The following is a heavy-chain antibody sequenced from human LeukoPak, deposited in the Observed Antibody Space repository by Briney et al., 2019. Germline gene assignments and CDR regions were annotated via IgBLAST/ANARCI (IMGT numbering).Heavy chain of an antibody. CDR3: ARARRQWLDPFDY. V-gene: IGHV3-21*01. J-gene: IGHJ4*02. CDR2: ISSSSSYI. Sequence: GGSLRLSCAASGFTFSSYSMNWVRQAPGKGLEWVSSISSSSSYIYYADSVKGRFTISRGNAKNSLYLQMNSLRAEDTAVYYCARARRQWLDPFDYWGQGTLVTVSS. CDR1: GFTFSSYS. D-gene: IGHD6-19*01.